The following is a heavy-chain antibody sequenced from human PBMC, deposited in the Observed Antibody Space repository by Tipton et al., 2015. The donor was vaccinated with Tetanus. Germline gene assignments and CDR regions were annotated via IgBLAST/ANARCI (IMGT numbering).Heavy chain of an antibody. V-gene: IGHV3-23*01. CDR3: AKATPPNYDFWSGYAYGMDV. CDR1: GFTFSSYA. CDR2: LSGSGGST. Sequence: SLRLSCAASGFTFSSYAMSWVRQAPGKGLEWVSALSGSGGSTYYADSVKGRFAISRDNSKNTLYLQMNSLRAEDAAVYYCAKATPPNYDFWSGYAYGMDVWGQGTTVTVSS. J-gene: IGHJ6*02. D-gene: IGHD3-3*01.